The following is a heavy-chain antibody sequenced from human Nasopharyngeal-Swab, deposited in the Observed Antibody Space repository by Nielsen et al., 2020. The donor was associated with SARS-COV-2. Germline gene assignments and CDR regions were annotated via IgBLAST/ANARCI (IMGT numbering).Heavy chain of an antibody. CDR1: GGSVSSGSYY. CDR2: IYYSGST. CDR3: ARVLKYDFWSGYYTGGDYYYMDV. D-gene: IGHD3-3*01. Sequence: GSLRLSCTVSGGSVSSGSYYWSWIRQPPGKGLEWIGYIYYSGSTNYNPSLKSRVTISVDTSKNQFSLKLSSVIAADTAVYYCARVLKYDFWSGYYTGGDYYYMDVWGKGTTVTVSS. J-gene: IGHJ6*03. V-gene: IGHV4-61*01.